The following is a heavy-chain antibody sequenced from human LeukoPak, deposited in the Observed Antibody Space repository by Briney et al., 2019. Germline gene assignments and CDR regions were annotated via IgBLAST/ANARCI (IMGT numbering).Heavy chain of an antibody. CDR3: ATLRAVVAFDDFDI. D-gene: IGHD3-22*01. CDR2: ISPDGSSA. CDR1: GFTFSRYW. J-gene: IGHJ3*02. V-gene: IGHV3-74*01. Sequence: GGSLRLSCAASGFTFSRYWMHWVRQAPGKGLVWVSRISPDGSSARYEDSVNGRFTISRDNAKNTLYLQMNSLRAEDTAVYYCATLRAVVAFDDFDIWGQGTMVTVSS.